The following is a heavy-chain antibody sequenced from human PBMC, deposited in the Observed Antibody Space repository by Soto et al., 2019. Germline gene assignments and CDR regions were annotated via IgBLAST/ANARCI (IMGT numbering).Heavy chain of an antibody. CDR1: GYTFTSYY. Sequence: ASVKVSCKASGYTFTSYYMHWVRQAPGQGFEWMGIINPSGGSTSYAQKFQGRVTMTRDTSTSTVYMELSSLRSEDTAVYYCARPYYYDSSGSHGAFDIWGQGTMVTVSS. D-gene: IGHD3-22*01. CDR2: INPSGGST. CDR3: ARPYYYDSSGSHGAFDI. V-gene: IGHV1-46*01. J-gene: IGHJ3*02.